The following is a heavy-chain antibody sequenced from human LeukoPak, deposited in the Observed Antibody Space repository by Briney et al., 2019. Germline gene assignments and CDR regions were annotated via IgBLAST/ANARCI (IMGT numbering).Heavy chain of an antibody. D-gene: IGHD3-22*01. CDR1: GYTFTSYY. CDR3: ARGGDYYDSSGDYTDYFDY. CDR2: INPSGGST. J-gene: IGHJ4*02. Sequence: GASVKVSCXASGYTFTSYYMHWVRQAPGQGLEWMGIINPSGGSTSYAQKFQGRVTMTRDTSTSTVYMELGSLRSEDTAVYYCARGGDYYDSSGDYTDYFDYWGQGTLVTVSS. V-gene: IGHV1-46*01.